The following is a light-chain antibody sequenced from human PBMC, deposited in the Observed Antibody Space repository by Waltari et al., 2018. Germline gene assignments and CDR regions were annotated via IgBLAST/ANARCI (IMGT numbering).Light chain of an antibody. CDR3: NSYTVSSAVI. V-gene: IGLV2-14*03. CDR2: DVA. Sequence: QSALTQPASVSGSPGQSITISCTGTSSDIGVYNHVSWYQQHPGKAPKPILYDVAYRPSGVSDRFSGSKSGNTASLTISGLQAEDEADYYCNSYTVSSAVIFGGGTRLTVL. J-gene: IGLJ2*01. CDR1: SSDIGVYNH.